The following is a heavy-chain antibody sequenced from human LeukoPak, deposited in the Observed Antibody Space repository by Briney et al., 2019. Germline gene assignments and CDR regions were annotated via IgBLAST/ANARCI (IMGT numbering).Heavy chain of an antibody. CDR3: ARRGYSSSWYAWYFDL. D-gene: IGHD6-13*01. J-gene: IGHJ2*01. CDR1: GGSISSYY. CDR2: IYYSGST. V-gene: IGHV4-59*08. Sequence: SETLSLTCTVSGGSISSYYWSWIRQPPGKGLEWIGYIYYSGSTNYNPSLKSRVTISVDTSKNQSSLKLSSVTAADTAVYYCARRGYSSSWYAWYFDLWGRGTLVTVSS.